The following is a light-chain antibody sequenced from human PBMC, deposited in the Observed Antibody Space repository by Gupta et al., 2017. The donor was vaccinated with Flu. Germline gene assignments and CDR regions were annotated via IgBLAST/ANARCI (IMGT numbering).Light chain of an antibody. CDR2: SNN. Sequence: RVTISCSGISSNIGSNTVNWYQQVPGTAPHLVIYSNNQRPSGVPDRFSGSKSGTSASLAISGLQAEDEADYFCAARDDSLDGPVFGGGTKLTVL. V-gene: IGLV1-44*01. CDR1: SSNIGSNT. CDR3: AARDDSLDGPV. J-gene: IGLJ2*01.